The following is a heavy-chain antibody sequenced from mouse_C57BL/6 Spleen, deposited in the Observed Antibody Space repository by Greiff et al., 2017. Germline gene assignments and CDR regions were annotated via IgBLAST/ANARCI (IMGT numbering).Heavy chain of an antibody. V-gene: IGHV3-6*01. CDR1: GYSITSGYY. D-gene: IGHD3-1*01. CDR2: ISYDGSN. CDR3: ARLDRYYFDY. J-gene: IGHJ2*01. Sequence: EVKLMESGPGLVKPSQSLSLTCSVTGYSITSGYYWNWIRQFPGNKLEWMGYISYDGSNNYNPSLKNRISITRDTSKNQFFLKLNSVTTEDTATYYCARLDRYYFDYWGQGTTLTVSS.